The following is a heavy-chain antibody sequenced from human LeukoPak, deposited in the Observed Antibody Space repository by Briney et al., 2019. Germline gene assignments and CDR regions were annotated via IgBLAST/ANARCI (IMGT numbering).Heavy chain of an antibody. V-gene: IGHV3-48*01. D-gene: IGHD3-3*01. J-gene: IGHJ4*02. CDR2: ISDSSSFK. CDR3: AKEKDFWSGYLFDY. Sequence: GGSLRLSCAASGFTFSTYTMNWVRQAPGKGLEWISYISDSSSFKYYADSVKGRFIISRDNAKNSLYLQMDSLRAEDTAVYYCAKEKDFWSGYLFDYWGQGTLVTVSS. CDR1: GFTFSTYT.